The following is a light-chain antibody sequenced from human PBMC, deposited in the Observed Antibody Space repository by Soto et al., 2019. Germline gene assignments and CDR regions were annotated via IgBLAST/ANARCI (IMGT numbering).Light chain of an antibody. CDR3: SSYTRSSTYV. CDR1: SSDVGAYNY. J-gene: IGLJ1*01. Sequence: QSALTQPASVSGSPGQSITISCTGTSSDVGAYNYVSWYQQHPGKAPKLMIYEVSNRPSGVSNRFSGSKSGNTASLTISGPQAEDEADYYCSSYTRSSTYVFGTGTKVTVL. V-gene: IGLV2-14*01. CDR2: EVS.